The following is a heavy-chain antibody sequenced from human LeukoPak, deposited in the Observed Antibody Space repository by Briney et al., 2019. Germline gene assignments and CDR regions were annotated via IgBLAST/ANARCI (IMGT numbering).Heavy chain of an antibody. CDR2: IYYSGST. CDR3: ARKAPYYYDGSGPLGTYYFDY. V-gene: IGHV4-39*06. J-gene: IGHJ4*02. D-gene: IGHD3-22*01. Sequence: SQTLSLTCSVSGGSISSSSYYWGWIRQPRGRGLEWIGGIYYSGSTYYNPSRKSRVTISVNTAKNQCAGKLNSVTAADTAVYYCARKAPYYYDGSGPLGTYYFDYWGQGTLVTVSS. CDR1: GGSISSSSYY.